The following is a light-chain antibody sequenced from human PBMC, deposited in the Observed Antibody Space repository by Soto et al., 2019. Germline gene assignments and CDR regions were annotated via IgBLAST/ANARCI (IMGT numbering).Light chain of an antibody. Sequence: SYELTQSPSVSVAPGQTVSITCGVYNIGSKSVHWYQQKPGQAPVLVVYDDSDRRSGIPERFSGSNSGNTATLTITRVEAGDEADYHCLVWDSRSEHYVFGPGTKVTVL. CDR2: DDS. J-gene: IGLJ1*01. CDR1: NIGSKS. V-gene: IGLV3-21*02. CDR3: LVWDSRSEHYV.